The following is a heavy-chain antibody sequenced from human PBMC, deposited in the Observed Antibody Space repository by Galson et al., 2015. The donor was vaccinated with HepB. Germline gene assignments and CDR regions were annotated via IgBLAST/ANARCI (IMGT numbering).Heavy chain of an antibody. CDR2: ISYDGSNK. D-gene: IGHD3-16*01. V-gene: IGHV3-30-3*01. Sequence: SLRLSCAASGFTFSSFAMHWVRQAPGKGLEWVAVISYDGSNKFYADSVKGRFTFSRDNSKNTLYLQMNSLRAEDTAAYYCARDNKAVLITFGVEGGMDVWGQGITVTVSS. CDR3: ARDNKAVLITFGVEGGMDV. J-gene: IGHJ6*02. CDR1: GFTFSSFA.